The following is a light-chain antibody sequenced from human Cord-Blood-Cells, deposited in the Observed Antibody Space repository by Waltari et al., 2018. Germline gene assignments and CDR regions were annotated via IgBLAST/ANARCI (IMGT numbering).Light chain of an antibody. CDR1: QSVSSN. Sequence: EIVMTQSPATLSVSPGERATLSCRASQSVSSNLAWYQQKPGQAPRLLIYGASTRATGIPARFSGSGSGTEFTLTISSLQSKDFAVYYCQQYNNWPPGTFGQGTNVEIK. CDR2: GAS. V-gene: IGKV3-15*01. CDR3: QQYNNWPPGT. J-gene: IGKJ1*01.